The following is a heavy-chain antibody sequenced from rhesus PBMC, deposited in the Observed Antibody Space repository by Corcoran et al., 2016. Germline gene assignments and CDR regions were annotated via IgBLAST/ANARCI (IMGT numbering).Heavy chain of an antibody. CDR2: IYPSDSDT. J-gene: IGHJ4*01. V-gene: IGHV5-2*01. CDR3: AKIAAAGGYFDY. D-gene: IGHD6-31*01. CDR1: GYSFTSYW. Sequence: EVQLVQSGAEVKRTGESLKISCKTSGYSFTSYWISWVRQMPGKGLEWMGAIYPSDSDTRSSPSYHGQVTISADKSISTAYLQWSSLKASDTATYYCAKIAAAGGYFDYWGQGVLVTVSS.